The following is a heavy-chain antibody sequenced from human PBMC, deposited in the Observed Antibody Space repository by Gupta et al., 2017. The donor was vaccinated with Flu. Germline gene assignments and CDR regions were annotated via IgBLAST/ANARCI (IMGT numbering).Heavy chain of an antibody. CDR2: ITGSGGDA. Sequence: AQLLESGGALVQPGGSLSLACGASGFRFSSNAMTGACQSPGKGLECIPVITGSGGDAYYADSVKGRFTISRDNSKNTLSLQMNSLRAEDTAVYYCAKKMERNLGFGSGDAFDVWGQGTVVTVSS. CDR3: AKKMERNLGFGSGDAFDV. D-gene: IGHD6-25*01. J-gene: IGHJ3*01. V-gene: IGHV3-23*01. CDR1: GFRFSSNA.